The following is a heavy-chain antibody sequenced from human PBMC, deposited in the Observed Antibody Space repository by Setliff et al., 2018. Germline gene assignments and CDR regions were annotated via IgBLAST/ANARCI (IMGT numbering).Heavy chain of an antibody. CDR3: ARTCSGSGCYAGLES. D-gene: IGHD2-15*01. J-gene: IGHJ4*02. Sequence: GGSLRLSCAASGFTFSSYAMTWVRQAPGKGLEWVSGISGYGSRTYYADSVKGRSTISRDNPQNTMYLQMNSLRPEDTAVYYCARTCSGSGCYAGLESWGQGTPVTVSS. CDR1: GFTFSSYA. V-gene: IGHV3-23*01. CDR2: ISGYGSRT.